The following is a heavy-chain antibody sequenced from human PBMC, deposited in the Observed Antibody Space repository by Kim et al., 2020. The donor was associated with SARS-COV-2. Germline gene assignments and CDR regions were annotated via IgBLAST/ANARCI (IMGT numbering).Heavy chain of an antibody. CDR1: GFTFSSYG. CDR3: AKDTVYCSSTSCYISYYGMDV. Sequence: GGSLRLSCAASGFTFSSYGMHWVRQAPGKGLEWVAVISYDGSNKYYADSVKGRFTISRDNSKNTLYLQMNSLRAEDTAVYYCAKDTVYCSSTSCYISYYGMDVWGQGTTVTVSS. CDR2: ISYDGSNK. J-gene: IGHJ6*02. V-gene: IGHV3-30*18. D-gene: IGHD2-2*02.